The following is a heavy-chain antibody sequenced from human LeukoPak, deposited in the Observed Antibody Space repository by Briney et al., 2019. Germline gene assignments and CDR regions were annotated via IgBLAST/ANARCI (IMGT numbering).Heavy chain of an antibody. Sequence: GGSLRLSCAASGFTVNSNYWSRVRQAPGKGLEWVSAISGSGGSTYYADSAKGRFTISRDNSKNTLYLQMNSLRAEDTAVYYCATLYFGWGQGTLVTVSS. CDR3: ATLYFG. D-gene: IGHD3-10*01. CDR2: ISGSGGST. J-gene: IGHJ4*02. V-gene: IGHV3-23*01. CDR1: GFTVNSNY.